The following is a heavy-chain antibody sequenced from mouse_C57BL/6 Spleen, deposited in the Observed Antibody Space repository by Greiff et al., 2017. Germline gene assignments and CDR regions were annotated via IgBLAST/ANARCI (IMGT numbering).Heavy chain of an antibody. V-gene: IGHV1-26*01. CDR1: GYTFTDYY. J-gene: IGHJ2*01. Sequence: EVQLQQSGPELVKPGASVKISCKASGYTFTDYYMNWVKQSHGKSLEWIGDINPNNGGTSYNQKFKGKATLTVDKSSSTAYMELRSLTSEDSAVYYGARGAGTYYFDYWGQGTTLTVSS. CDR2: INPNNGGT. D-gene: IGHD4-1*01. CDR3: ARGAGTYYFDY.